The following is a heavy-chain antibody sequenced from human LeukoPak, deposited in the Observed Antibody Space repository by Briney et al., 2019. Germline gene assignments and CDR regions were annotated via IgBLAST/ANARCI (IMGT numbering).Heavy chain of an antibody. CDR2: ISGSGGSA. CDR3: AKGLLSYYYYYYMDV. V-gene: IGHV3-23*01. Sequence: GGSLRLSCAASGFTFSSYWMSWVRQAPGKGLEWVSAISGSGGSAYYADSVKGRFTISRDNSKNTLYLQMNSLRAEDTAVYYCAKGLLSYYYYYYMDVWGKGTTVTVSS. CDR1: GFTFSSYW. J-gene: IGHJ6*03.